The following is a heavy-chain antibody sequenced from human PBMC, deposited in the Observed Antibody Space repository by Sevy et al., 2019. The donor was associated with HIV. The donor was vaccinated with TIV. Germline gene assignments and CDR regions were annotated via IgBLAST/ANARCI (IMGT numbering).Heavy chain of an antibody. J-gene: IGHJ3*02. CDR1: GFRLDRYS. D-gene: IGHD3-3*01. CDR2: ISSGSSSI. CDR3: ARAASIFVDVDGLNI. Sequence: GGSLRLSCAASGFRLDRYSMNWVRQAPGKGLEWVSYISSGSSSINYADSVKDRFTISRANAKKSLFLQMNSLRAEDTAVYYCARAASIFVDVDGLNIWGQGTMVTVSS. V-gene: IGHV3-48*01.